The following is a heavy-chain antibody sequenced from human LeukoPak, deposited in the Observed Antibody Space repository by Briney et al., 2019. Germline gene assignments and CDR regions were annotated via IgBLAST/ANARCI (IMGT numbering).Heavy chain of an antibody. V-gene: IGHV1-24*01. CDR2: FDPEDGET. J-gene: IGHJ4*02. D-gene: IGHD1-7*01. Sequence: ASAKVSCKVSGYTLTELSMHWVRQAPGKGLEWMGGFDPEDGETIYAQKFQGRVTMTEDTSTDTAYMELSSLRSEDTAVYYCATSQELLYYFDYWGQGTLVTVSS. CDR1: GYTLTELS. CDR3: ATSQELLYYFDY.